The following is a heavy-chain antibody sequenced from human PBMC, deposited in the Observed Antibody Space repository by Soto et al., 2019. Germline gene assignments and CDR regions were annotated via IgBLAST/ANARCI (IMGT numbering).Heavy chain of an antibody. CDR3: ARDKDRQQLGGNYYYIMDV. CDR1: GGTFRTSA. Sequence: QVQLMQSGPEVKKPGSSVRVSCKTSGGTFRTSAISWVRQAPGQGLEWMGGIMPVFSTPDYAQKFQGRVTITADESTSTAYMELSSLRSEDTAVYYCARDKDRQQLGGNYYYIMDVWGQGTTVTVSS. D-gene: IGHD3-3*02. J-gene: IGHJ6*02. CDR2: IMPVFSTP. V-gene: IGHV1-69*12.